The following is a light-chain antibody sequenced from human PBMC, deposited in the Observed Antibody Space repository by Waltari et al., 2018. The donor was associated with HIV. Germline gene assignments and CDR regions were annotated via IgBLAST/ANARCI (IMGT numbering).Light chain of an antibody. CDR3: CSYAGSGGPVV. CDR2: EVI. CDR1: SSDFGSYNL. V-gene: IGLV2-23*02. J-gene: IGLJ2*01. Sequence: QSALNQPASVSGSPGQSITISCTGTSSDFGSYNLVSWYQQRPGKAPTLMIYEVIKQPSRVFDRFSGSKSGTTASLTIDGLQAEDEADYNCCSYAGSGGPVVFGGGTKLTVL.